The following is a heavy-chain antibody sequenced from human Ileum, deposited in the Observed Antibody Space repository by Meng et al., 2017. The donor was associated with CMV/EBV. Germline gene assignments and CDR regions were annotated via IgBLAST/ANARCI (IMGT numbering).Heavy chain of an antibody. V-gene: IGHV4-59*01. J-gene: IGHJ4*02. CDR2: VYYTGRT. D-gene: IGHD6-6*01. Sequence: QLRESGPGLVKPSETLSLTCTVSGGSINNYYWSWIRQPPGKGLEWIGYVYYTGRTEYNPSLKSRISISVDTSKNQFSLKLNSVTTADTAMYYCTRDLGTSSSGVWGQGTLVTVSS. CDR3: TRDLGTSSSGV. CDR1: GGSINNYY.